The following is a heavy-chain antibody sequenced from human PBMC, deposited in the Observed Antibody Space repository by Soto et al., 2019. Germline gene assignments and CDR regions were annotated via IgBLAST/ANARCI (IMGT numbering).Heavy chain of an antibody. J-gene: IGHJ4*02. CDR2: ISGSGGST. V-gene: IGHV3-23*01. Sequence: GGSLRLSCAASGITFSSYAMSWVRQAPGKGLEWVSAISGSGGSTYYADSVKGRFTISRDNSKNTLYLQMNSLRAEDTAVYYCAKIRGYSYGSPAPLNYWGQGTLVTVSS. D-gene: IGHD5-18*01. CDR1: GITFSSYA. CDR3: AKIRGYSYGSPAPLNY.